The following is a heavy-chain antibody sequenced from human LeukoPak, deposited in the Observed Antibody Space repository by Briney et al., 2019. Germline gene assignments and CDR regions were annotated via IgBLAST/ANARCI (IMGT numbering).Heavy chain of an antibody. V-gene: IGHV3-30*04. CDR1: GFTFSSYA. J-gene: IGHJ5*02. Sequence: PGGSLRLSCAASGFTFSSYAMHWVRQAPGKGLEWVAVISYDGSNKYYADSVKGRFTISRDNSKNTLYLQMNSLRAEDTAVYYCAKVLRGQVPHWFDPWGQGTLVTVSS. D-gene: IGHD4-17*01. CDR2: ISYDGSNK. CDR3: AKVLRGQVPHWFDP.